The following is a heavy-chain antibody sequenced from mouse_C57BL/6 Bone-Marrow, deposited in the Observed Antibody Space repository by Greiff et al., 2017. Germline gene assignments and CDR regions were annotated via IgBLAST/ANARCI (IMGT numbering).Heavy chain of an antibody. D-gene: IGHD3-3*01. Sequence: QVQLKQSGAELVKPGASVKLSCKASGYTFTSYWMHWVKQRPGQGLEWIGMIHPNSGSTNYNEKFKSKATLTVDKSSSTAYMQLSSLTSEDSAVYYCARGGLVDYFDYWGQGTTLTVSS. CDR2: IHPNSGST. J-gene: IGHJ2*01. CDR1: GYTFTSYW. V-gene: IGHV1-64*01. CDR3: ARGGLVDYFDY.